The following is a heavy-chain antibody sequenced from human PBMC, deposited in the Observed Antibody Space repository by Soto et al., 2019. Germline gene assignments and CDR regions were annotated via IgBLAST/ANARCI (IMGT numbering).Heavy chain of an antibody. V-gene: IGHV3-7*01. D-gene: IGHD1-26*01. CDR3: ARVESGSYDY. J-gene: IGHJ4*02. CDR2: MNQDGSDK. Sequence: GSLRLSCAASGFTFSSYYMTWVRQAPGKGLEWVANMNQDGSDKRYVDSVRGRFTISRDNAKNSLYLQMNSLRVEDTAVYYCARVESGSYDYWGQGALVTVSS. CDR1: GFTFSSYY.